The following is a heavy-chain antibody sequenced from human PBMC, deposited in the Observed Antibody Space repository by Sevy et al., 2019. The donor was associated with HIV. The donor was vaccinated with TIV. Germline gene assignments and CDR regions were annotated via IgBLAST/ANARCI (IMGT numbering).Heavy chain of an antibody. V-gene: IGHV1-24*01. CDR1: GNTLTKLS. D-gene: IGHD3-22*01. CDR3: AAAREYYEDSSGYLDY. J-gene: IGHJ4*02. CDR2: FDPEDGET. Sequence: ASVKVSCKVSGNTLTKLSMHRVRQAPGKGLEWMGRFDPEDGETIFAQKFQGRVTMTEDTSTDTAYMELSSLRSEDTAVYYCAAAREYYEDSSGYLDYWGQGTLVTVSS.